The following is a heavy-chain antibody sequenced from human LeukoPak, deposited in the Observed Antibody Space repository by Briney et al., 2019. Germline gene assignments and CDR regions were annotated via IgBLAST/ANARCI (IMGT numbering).Heavy chain of an antibody. D-gene: IGHD2-2*01. Sequence: GASVKVSCKVSGYTLTELSMLWVRQAPGKGLEWMGGFDPEDGETIYAQKFQGRVTMTRDTSISTAYMELSRLRSDDTAVYYCARDYCSSTSCLFDYWGQGTLVTVSS. J-gene: IGHJ4*02. CDR3: ARDYCSSTSCLFDY. V-gene: IGHV1-24*01. CDR2: FDPEDGET. CDR1: GYTLTELS.